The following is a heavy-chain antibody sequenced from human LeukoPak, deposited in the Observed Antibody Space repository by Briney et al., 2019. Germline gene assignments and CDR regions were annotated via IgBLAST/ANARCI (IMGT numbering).Heavy chain of an antibody. CDR1: GFTFSSYA. J-gene: IGHJ5*02. D-gene: IGHD2-2*01. Sequence: GGSLRLSCAASGFTFSSYAMSWVRQAPGKGLEWVSAISGSGGSTYYADSVKGRFTISRDNSKNTLYLQMNSLRAEDTAVYYCAKLLGGYCSSASCYDWFDPWGQGTLVTVSS. V-gene: IGHV3-23*01. CDR2: ISGSGGST. CDR3: AKLLGGYCSSASCYDWFDP.